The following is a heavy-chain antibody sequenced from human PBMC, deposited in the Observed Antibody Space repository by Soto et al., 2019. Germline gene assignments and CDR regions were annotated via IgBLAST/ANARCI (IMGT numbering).Heavy chain of an antibody. CDR1: GGSISSYY. J-gene: IGHJ1*01. D-gene: IGHD6-6*01. V-gene: IGHV4-4*07. Sequence: PSETLSLTCTVSGGSISSYYWSWIRQPAGKGLEWIGRIYTSGSTNYNPSLKSRVTMSVDTSKNQFSLKLSSVTAADTAVYYCARGRHDSSLSSAEYFQRWGQGALVTVSS. CDR3: ARGRHDSSLSSAEYFQR. CDR2: IYTSGST.